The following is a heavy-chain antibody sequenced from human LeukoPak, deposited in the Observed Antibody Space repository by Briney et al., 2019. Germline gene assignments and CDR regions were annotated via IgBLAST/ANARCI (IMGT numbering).Heavy chain of an antibody. D-gene: IGHD5-24*01. CDR3: TRRAARWQFDL. V-gene: IGHV3-9*01. Sequence: GRSLRLSCAVSGFNFDDYAMHWVRQAPGRGLEWVSGINWKTGNGIYADSVKGRFTISRDNAKNSLYLQVSSLRAEDTALYYCTRRAARWQFDLWGRGTLLTVSS. CDR2: INWKTGNG. CDR1: GFNFDDYA. J-gene: IGHJ2*01.